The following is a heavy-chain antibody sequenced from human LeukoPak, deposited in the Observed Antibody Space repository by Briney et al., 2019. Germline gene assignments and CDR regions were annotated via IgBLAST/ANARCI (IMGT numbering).Heavy chain of an antibody. Sequence: VGSVRVSCTASGYTFTSYYMHWVRQAPGQGLEWMGVINPSGGSKSYAQKFQGRVTMTRDTSTSTVYLELSSLRSEDTAVYYCARPGFYSSVWYYFDYWGQGTLVTVSS. CDR2: INPSGGSK. V-gene: IGHV1-46*01. D-gene: IGHD6-19*01. J-gene: IGHJ4*02. CDR1: GYTFTSYY. CDR3: ARPGFYSSVWYYFDY.